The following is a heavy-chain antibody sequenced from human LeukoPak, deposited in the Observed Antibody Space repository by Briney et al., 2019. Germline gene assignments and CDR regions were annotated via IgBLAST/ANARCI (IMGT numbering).Heavy chain of an antibody. V-gene: IGHV4-59*01. CDR1: GGSMSTYY. Sequence: PSETLSLTCTVSGGSMSTYYWSWIRQSPGKGLEWIGNIYSSGSTNYNPSLKSRVTISIDSSRNQFSLRVNAVTAADTAIYYCARAQQWLEPYFLDYWGQGTLLTVSS. J-gene: IGHJ4*02. CDR2: IYSSGST. CDR3: ARAQQWLEPYFLDY. D-gene: IGHD6-19*01.